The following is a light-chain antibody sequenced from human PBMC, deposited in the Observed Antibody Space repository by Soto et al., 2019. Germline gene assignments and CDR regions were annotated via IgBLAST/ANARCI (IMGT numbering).Light chain of an antibody. V-gene: IGKV2-30*02. CDR2: EVS. CDR3: MQGTHWPWT. J-gene: IGKJ1*01. Sequence: DVVMTQSPLSLPVTLGQPASISCRSSQSLIHSDGNTYLSWFQQRPGQSPRRLIYEVSDRDSGVPDRFSGSGSGTDFTLKISRVEAEDVGAYYCMQGTHWPWTFGQGTEVEIK. CDR1: QSLIHSDGNTY.